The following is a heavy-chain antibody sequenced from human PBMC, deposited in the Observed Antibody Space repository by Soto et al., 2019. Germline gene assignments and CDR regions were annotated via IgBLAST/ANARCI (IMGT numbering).Heavy chain of an antibody. CDR2: INAGNGNT. CDR1: GYSFTSYA. J-gene: IGHJ6*02. Sequence: AASVKVSCKASGYSFTSYAMHWVRQAPGQRLEWMGWINAGNGNTKYSQKFQGRVTITRDTSASTAYMELSSLRSEDTAVYYCARDPRYDILTGYYLTYYGMDVWGQGTTVTVSS. V-gene: IGHV1-3*01. D-gene: IGHD3-9*01. CDR3: ARDPRYDILTGYYLTYYGMDV.